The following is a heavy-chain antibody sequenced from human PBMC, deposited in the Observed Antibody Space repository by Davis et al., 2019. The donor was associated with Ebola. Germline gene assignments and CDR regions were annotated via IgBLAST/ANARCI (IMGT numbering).Heavy chain of an antibody. CDR3: ARGDSSSSIFYYYGMDV. D-gene: IGHD6-6*01. CDR1: GFTFSSYG. V-gene: IGHV3-33*03. CDR2: IWYDGSNK. J-gene: IGHJ6*02. Sequence: GESLKISCAASGFTFSSYGMHWVRQAPGKGLEWVAVIWYDGSNKYYADSVKGRFTISRDNVKNSLYLQMDSLRAEDTAVYYCARGDSSSSIFYYYGMDVWGQGTTVTVSS.